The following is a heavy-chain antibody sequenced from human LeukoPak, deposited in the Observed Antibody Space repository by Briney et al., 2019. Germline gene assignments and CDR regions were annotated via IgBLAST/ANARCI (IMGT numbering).Heavy chain of an antibody. J-gene: IGHJ4*02. CDR1: GFTSSSSA. V-gene: IGHV3-23*01. Sequence: GGSLRPSCAASGFTSSSSAMSWVRQAPGKGLEWVSAISNNGGYTYYADSVQGRFTISRDNSKSTLCLQMNSLRAEDTAVYYCAKQLGYCSDGSCYFPYWGQGTLVTVSS. CDR3: AKQLGYCSDGSCYFPY. CDR2: ISNNGGYT. D-gene: IGHD2-15*01.